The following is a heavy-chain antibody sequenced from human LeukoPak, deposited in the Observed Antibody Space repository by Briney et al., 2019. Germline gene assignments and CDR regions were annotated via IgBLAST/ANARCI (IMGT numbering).Heavy chain of an antibody. D-gene: IGHD3-10*01. CDR2: IKLNENQK. V-gene: IGHV3-7*01. J-gene: IGHJ4*02. CDR3: ASQRGDY. Sequence: GGSLRLSCEASGFTFSNYWMNWVRQAPGKGLEWVAVIKLNENQKYYMDSVKGRFTVSRDNAKNSLYLQMNSLRAEDAAVYYCASQRGDYWGQGTLVTVSS. CDR1: GFTFSNYW.